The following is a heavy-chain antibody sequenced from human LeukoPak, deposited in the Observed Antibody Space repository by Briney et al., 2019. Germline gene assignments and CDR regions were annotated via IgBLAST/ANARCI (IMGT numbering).Heavy chain of an antibody. V-gene: IGHV3-53*01. Sequence: GGSLRLSCAASGFTVSTNYMSWVRQAPGKGLEWVSVIYTDGSTHYADSVKGRFTISRDNSKNALYLKMNSLRAEDTAVYYCARDREVVPAMAQMDVWGKGTTVTVSS. CDR1: GFTVSTNY. CDR3: ARDREVVPAMAQMDV. J-gene: IGHJ6*04. CDR2: IYTDGST. D-gene: IGHD2-21*02.